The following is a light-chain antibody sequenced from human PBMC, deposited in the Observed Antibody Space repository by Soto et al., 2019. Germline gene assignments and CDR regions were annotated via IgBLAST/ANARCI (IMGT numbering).Light chain of an antibody. CDR3: HQYGSSPLFT. CDR1: QSVSSSY. J-gene: IGKJ3*01. Sequence: EIVLTQSPGTLSLSPGERATLSCRASQSVSSSYLAGYQQKPGQAPRLLIYGASNRATGIPDRFSGSRSGTDFTLTISRLEPEDFAVYYCHQYGSSPLFTFGTVTKVYIK. V-gene: IGKV3-20*01. CDR2: GAS.